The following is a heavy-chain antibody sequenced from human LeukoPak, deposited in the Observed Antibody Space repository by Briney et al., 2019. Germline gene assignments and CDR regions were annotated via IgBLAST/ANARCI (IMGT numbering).Heavy chain of an antibody. D-gene: IGHD6-6*01. V-gene: IGHV4-59*01. CDR2: IYYRGST. CDR1: GGPLTSYY. Sequence: SETLSLTCAVSGGPLTSYYWTWIRQPPGKGLEWIGFIYYRGSTNYNPSLESRVTISIDTSKNRFSLKLSSVTAADTAVYYCARGGGVYSSSSPYYFDYWGQGTLVTVSS. J-gene: IGHJ4*02. CDR3: ARGGGVYSSSSPYYFDY.